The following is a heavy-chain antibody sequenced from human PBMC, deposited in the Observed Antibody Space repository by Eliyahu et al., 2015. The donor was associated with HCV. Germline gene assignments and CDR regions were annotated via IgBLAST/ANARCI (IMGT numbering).Heavy chain of an antibody. CDR3: ARDSSYDILTGYPIFDY. J-gene: IGHJ4*02. V-gene: IGHV1-69*01. D-gene: IGHD3-9*01. CDR1: GGPFSSHA. CDR2: IIPIFGTA. Sequence: SGGPFSSHAISWVRQAPGQGLEWMGGIIPIFGTANYAQKFQGRVTITADESTSTAYMELSSLRSEDTAVYYCARDSSYDILTGYPIFDYWGQGTLVTVSS.